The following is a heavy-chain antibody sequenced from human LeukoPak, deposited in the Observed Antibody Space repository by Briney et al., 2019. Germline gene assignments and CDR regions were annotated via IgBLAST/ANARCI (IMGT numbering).Heavy chain of an antibody. V-gene: IGHV3-23*01. Sequence: GGSLRLSCAASGFTFSSYAMSWVRQAPGKGLEWVSGISGSGGSTYYADSVKGRFTISRDNSKNTLYLQMNSLRAEDTAVYYCAITGESSNWSLYFDYWGQGTLVTVSS. CDR2: ISGSGGST. CDR1: GFTFSSYA. D-gene: IGHD6-13*01. J-gene: IGHJ4*02. CDR3: AITGESSNWSLYFDY.